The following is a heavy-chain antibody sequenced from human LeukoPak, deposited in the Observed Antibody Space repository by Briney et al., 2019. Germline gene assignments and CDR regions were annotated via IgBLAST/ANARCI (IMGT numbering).Heavy chain of an antibody. Sequence: GASVKVSCKASGYTFTSYAMHWVRQAPGQRLEWMGWINAGNGNTKYSQEFQGRVTITRDTSASTAYMELSSLRSEDMAVYYCARSRYITTAIDYWGQGTLVTVSS. CDR3: ARSRYITTAIDY. D-gene: IGHD3-22*01. V-gene: IGHV1-3*03. CDR1: GYTFTSYA. CDR2: INAGNGNT. J-gene: IGHJ4*02.